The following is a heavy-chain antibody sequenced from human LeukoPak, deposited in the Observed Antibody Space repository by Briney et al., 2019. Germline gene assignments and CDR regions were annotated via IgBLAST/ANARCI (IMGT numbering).Heavy chain of an antibody. CDR2: IYYGGST. CDR3: ARDAGHQLSRRNYYAMDV. V-gene: IGHV4-39*06. Sequence: SETLSLTCTVSGGSISSSSYYWGWIRQPPGKGLEWIGSIYYGGSTYYNSSLKSRVTISVDISKNQFPLKVSPVTAADTAVYYCARDAGHQLSRRNYYAMDVWGQGTTVTVSS. CDR1: GGSISSSSYY. D-gene: IGHD2-2*01. J-gene: IGHJ6*02.